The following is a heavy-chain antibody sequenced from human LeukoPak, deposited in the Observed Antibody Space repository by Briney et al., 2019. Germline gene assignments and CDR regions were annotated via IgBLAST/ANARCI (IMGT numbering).Heavy chain of an antibody. CDR3: AKDSPEFDP. CDR2: ISYDGSNK. Sequence: PGRSLRLSCAASGFTFSSYGMHWVRQAPGKGLEWVAVISYDGSNKYYADSVKGRFTISRDNSKTTLFLQMNSLRGEDTAIYYCAKDSPEFDPWGQGTLVTVSS. V-gene: IGHV3-30*18. J-gene: IGHJ5*02. CDR1: GFTFSSYG.